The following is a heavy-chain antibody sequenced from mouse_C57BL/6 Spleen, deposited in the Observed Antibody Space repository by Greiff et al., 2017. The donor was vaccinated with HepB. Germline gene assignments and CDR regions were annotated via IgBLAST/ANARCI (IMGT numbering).Heavy chain of an antibody. CDR1: GYTFTSYW. J-gene: IGHJ4*01. D-gene: IGHD4-1*01. Sequence: QVQLQQPGAELVRPGTSVKLSCKASGYTFTSYWMHWVKQRPGQGLEWIGVIDPSDSYTNYNQKFKGKATLTVDTSSSTAYMQLSSLTSEDSAVYYCARRRDLGLSAMDYWGQGTSVTVSS. CDR2: IDPSDSYT. CDR3: ARRRDLGLSAMDY. V-gene: IGHV1-59*01.